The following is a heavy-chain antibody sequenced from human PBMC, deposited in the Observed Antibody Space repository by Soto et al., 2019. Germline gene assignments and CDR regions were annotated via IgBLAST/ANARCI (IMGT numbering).Heavy chain of an antibody. D-gene: IGHD6-19*01. J-gene: IGHJ4*02. CDR3: ARPYSSGWYGDLDY. CDR2: ISYDGSNK. V-gene: IGHV3-30-3*01. Sequence: VQVLESGGGVVQPGRSLRLSCTASGFTFSSYAMHWVRQAPGKGLEWVAVISYDGSNKYYADSVKGRFTISRDNSKNTMYLQMNSLRVEDTSVYYCARPYSSGWYGDLDYWGQGTLVTVSS. CDR1: GFTFSSYA.